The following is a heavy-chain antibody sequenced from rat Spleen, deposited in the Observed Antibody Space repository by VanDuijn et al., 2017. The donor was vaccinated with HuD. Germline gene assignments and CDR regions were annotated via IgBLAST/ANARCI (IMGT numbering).Heavy chain of an antibody. CDR1: GFTLSDYV. CDR3: TTHYDGSYPFTY. Sequence: EVQLVESGGGLVQPGRSLKLSCAASGFTLSDYVMPWIHQAPTKGLEWVTSISPSGATTNYRDSVKGRFTISRDNARGTLYLQMYSLRSEDTATYYCTTHYDGSYPFTYWGQGTLVTVSS. J-gene: IGHJ3*01. D-gene: IGHD1-12*02. V-gene: IGHV5-19*01. CDR2: ISPSGATT.